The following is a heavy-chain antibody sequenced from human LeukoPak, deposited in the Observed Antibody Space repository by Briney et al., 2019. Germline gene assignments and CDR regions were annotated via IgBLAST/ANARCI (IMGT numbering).Heavy chain of an antibody. D-gene: IGHD4-17*01. V-gene: IGHV5-51*01. CDR3: ARGAMTTVTTIPYYFDY. J-gene: IGHJ4*02. Sequence: GESLKISCKGSGYSFTSYWIGWVRQMPGKGLEWMGIIYPGDSDTRYSPSFQGQVTISADKSISTAYLQWSSLKASDTAMYYCARGAMTTVTTIPYYFDYWGQGTLVTVSS. CDR2: IYPGDSDT. CDR1: GYSFTSYW.